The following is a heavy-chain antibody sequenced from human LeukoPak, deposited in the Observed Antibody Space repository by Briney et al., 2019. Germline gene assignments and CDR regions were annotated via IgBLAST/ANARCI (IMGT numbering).Heavy chain of an antibody. D-gene: IGHD4-11*01. CDR2: INWDGGNT. CDR1: GFTFDDYG. J-gene: IGHJ4*02. V-gene: IGHV3-20*04. Sequence: AGGSLRLSCAASGFTFDDYGMSWVRQAPGKGLEWVSGINWDGGNTGYADSLKGRFTISRDNAKNSLYLQMNSLRAEDTALYYCARTDYSNFHFDYWGQGTLVTVSS. CDR3: ARTDYSNFHFDY.